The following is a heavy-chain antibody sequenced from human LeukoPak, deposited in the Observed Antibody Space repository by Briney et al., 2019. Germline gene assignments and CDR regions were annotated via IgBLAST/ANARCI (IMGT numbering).Heavy chain of an antibody. CDR2: ISAYNGNT. CDR3: ARAPEVVTHALDY. Sequence: APVKASCKASGGTFSSYAISWVRQAPGPGHEWMGWISAYNGNTNYAQKLQGRVTMTTDTSTSTAYMELRSLRSDDTAVYYCARAPEVVTHALDYWGQGTLVTVSS. V-gene: IGHV1-18*01. D-gene: IGHD3-22*01. J-gene: IGHJ4*02. CDR1: GGTFSSYA.